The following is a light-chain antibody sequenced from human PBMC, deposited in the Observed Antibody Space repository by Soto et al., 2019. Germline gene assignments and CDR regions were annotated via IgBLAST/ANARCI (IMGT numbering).Light chain of an antibody. J-gene: IGLJ2*01. Sequence: QSVLTQPASVSGSPGQSITISCTGTSSDVGGYNYVSWYQQHPGKAPKLMIYEVSNRPSGVSNRFSGSKSGNTASLTISGLQAEDEADYYCQSYDSGLSDVVFGGGTKLTVL. CDR2: EVS. CDR1: SSDVGGYNY. V-gene: IGLV2-14*01. CDR3: QSYDSGLSDVV.